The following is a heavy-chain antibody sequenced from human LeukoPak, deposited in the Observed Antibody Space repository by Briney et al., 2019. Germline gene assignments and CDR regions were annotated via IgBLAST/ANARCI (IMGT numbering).Heavy chain of an antibody. CDR1: GGSMSSSSYY. J-gene: IGHJ4*02. CDR3: ARRGSHDYGGNSVGPGIDY. Sequence: SETLSLTCTVSGGSMSSSSYYWGWIRQPPGKGLEWIGNMYYSGSTYYNPSLKSRVTISVDTSKNQFSLKLSSVTAADTAVYYCARRGSHDYGGNSVGPGIDYWGQGTLVTVSS. CDR2: MYYSGST. D-gene: IGHD4-23*01. V-gene: IGHV4-39*01.